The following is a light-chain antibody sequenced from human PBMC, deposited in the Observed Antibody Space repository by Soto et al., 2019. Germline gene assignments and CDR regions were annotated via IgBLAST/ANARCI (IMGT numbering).Light chain of an antibody. J-gene: IGKJ1*01. Sequence: DIRMTRSPSRLSPSVGDRVTITCRASRSISDWLAWYQQKPGKAPELLIFDASNLKSGVSSRFSGSGDGTEFTLTISRLQPDDVATYYCPQYSSHSCTFAHGTRVEIX. CDR1: RSISDW. V-gene: IGKV1-5*01. CDR2: DAS. CDR3: PQYSSHSCT.